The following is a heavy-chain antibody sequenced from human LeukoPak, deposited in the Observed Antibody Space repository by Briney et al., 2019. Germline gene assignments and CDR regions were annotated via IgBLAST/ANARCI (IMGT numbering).Heavy chain of an antibody. CDR1: GFTFSDCS. CDR3: AKEPGSAGAYDT. D-gene: IGHD5-12*01. CDR2: IRYDGIGK. V-gene: IGHV3-30*02. J-gene: IGHJ4*02. Sequence: GGSLRLSCAASGFTFSDCSMHWVRLAPGKGLEWVAFIRYDGIGKSYADSVKGRFTVSRDNSKNTLFLQMNSLRTEDTAVYYCAKEPGSAGAYDTWGQGTLVTVSS.